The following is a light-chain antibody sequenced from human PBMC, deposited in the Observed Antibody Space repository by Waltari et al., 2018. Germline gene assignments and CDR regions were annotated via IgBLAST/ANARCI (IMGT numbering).Light chain of an antibody. V-gene: IGKV3-20*01. Sequence: EIVLTQSPGTLSLSPGERATLSCRASQSVSSIYLAWYQQKPAQAPRLLIYGASSRATGIPDRFSGSGSGTDFTLTISRLEPEDFAVYYCQQYGTLITFGQGTRLEIK. CDR2: GAS. CDR1: QSVSSIY. J-gene: IGKJ5*01. CDR3: QQYGTLIT.